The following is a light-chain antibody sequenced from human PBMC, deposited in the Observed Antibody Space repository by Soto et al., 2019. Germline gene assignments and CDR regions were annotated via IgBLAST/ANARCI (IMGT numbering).Light chain of an antibody. V-gene: IGKV1-27*01. Sequence: DIQMTQSPSSLSASVGDTVTITCRASQGIIDYLAWYQQRPGKAPTLLIYAASTLHTGVPSRFSGSGAGTDFNLTIRSLQPEDVATYYCQKYDTAPQTCGPGTKVEI. CDR3: QKYDTAPQT. CDR1: QGIIDY. CDR2: AAS. J-gene: IGKJ1*01.